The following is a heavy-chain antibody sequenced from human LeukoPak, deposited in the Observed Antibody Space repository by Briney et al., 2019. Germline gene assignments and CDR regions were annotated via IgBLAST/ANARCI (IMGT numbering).Heavy chain of an antibody. CDR1: GYIFTDYY. J-gene: IGHJ5*02. V-gene: IGHV1-2*02. CDR2: INPNNGDT. CDR3: ARALPHRRLMDTTMEQHWFDP. D-gene: IGHD5-18*01. Sequence: ASVKVSCKASGYIFTDYYIHWVRQARGQGLEWMGWINPNNGDTNFAQKFQGRVTMTRDMSTSTVYMELSSLRSEDTAVYYCARALPHRRLMDTTMEQHWFDPWGQGTLVTVSS.